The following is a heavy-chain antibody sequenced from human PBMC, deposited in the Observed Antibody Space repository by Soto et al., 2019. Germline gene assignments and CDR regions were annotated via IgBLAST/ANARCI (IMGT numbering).Heavy chain of an antibody. J-gene: IGHJ6*02. D-gene: IGHD2-2*01. CDR1: GYTFTSYY. Sequence: ASVKVSCKASGYTFTSYYMHWVRQAPGQGLEWMGIINPSGGSTSYAQKFQGRVTMTWDTSTSTVYMELSSLRSEDTAVYYCARDRGCSSTSCYYYYGMDVWGQGTTVTVSS. V-gene: IGHV1-46*01. CDR2: INPSGGST. CDR3: ARDRGCSSTSCYYYYGMDV.